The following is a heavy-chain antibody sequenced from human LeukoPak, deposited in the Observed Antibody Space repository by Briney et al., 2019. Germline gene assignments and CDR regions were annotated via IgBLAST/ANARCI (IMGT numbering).Heavy chain of an antibody. CDR1: GFTFSSYA. CDR2: ISYDGSNK. J-gene: IGHJ4*02. CDR3: ARAYSSSWYLGYFDY. D-gene: IGHD6-13*01. Sequence: GGSLRLSCAASGFTFSSYAMHWVRQAPGKGLEWVAVISYDGSNKYYADSVKGRFTISRDNSKNTLYLQMNSLRAEDTAVYYCARAYSSSWYLGYFDYWGRGTLVTVSS. V-gene: IGHV3-30*04.